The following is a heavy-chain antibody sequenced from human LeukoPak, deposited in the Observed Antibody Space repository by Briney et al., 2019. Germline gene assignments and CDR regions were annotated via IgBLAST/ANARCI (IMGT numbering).Heavy chain of an antibody. CDR2: IYYSGST. V-gene: IGHV4-59*01. Sequence: PSETLSLTCAVYDGSFSGYYWSWIRQPPGKGLEWIGYIYYSGSTNYNPSLKRRVTILVDTSKNQFSLKLSSVTAADTAVYYCARYYCDRSGYYPMWGQGTLVTVSS. J-gene: IGHJ4*02. CDR1: DGSFSGYY. D-gene: IGHD3-22*01. CDR3: ARYYCDRSGYYPM.